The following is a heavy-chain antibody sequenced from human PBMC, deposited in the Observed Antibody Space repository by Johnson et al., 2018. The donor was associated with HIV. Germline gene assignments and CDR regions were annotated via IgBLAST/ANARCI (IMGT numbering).Heavy chain of an antibody. V-gene: IGHV3-7*05. J-gene: IGHJ3*02. D-gene: IGHD6-13*01. CDR1: GFTFSSYW. CDR3: ARVGYRSSRYGVYGAFGI. CDR2: IKQDGSEK. Sequence: EVQLVESGGGLVQPGGSLRLSCAASGFTFSSYWMSWVRQAPGKGLEWVANIKQDGSEKYYVDSVKGRFTISRDNAKNSLYLQMNRLRAEDTAVYYCARVGYRSSRYGVYGAFGIWGQGTMVTVSS.